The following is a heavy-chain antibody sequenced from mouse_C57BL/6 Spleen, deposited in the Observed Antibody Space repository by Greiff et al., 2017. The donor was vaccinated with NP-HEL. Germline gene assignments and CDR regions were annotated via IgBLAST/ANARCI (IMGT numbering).Heavy chain of an antibody. CDR3: ARSPIDYYGSINVRSAMDY. J-gene: IGHJ4*01. CDR2: IDPSDSYT. V-gene: IGHV1-50*01. Sequence: QVQLQQPGAELVKPGASVKLSCKASGYTFTSYWMQWVKQRPGQGLEWIGEIDPSDSYTNYKQKLKGKATLSVDTSSSTAYMQLSSLTSEDSAVYYCARSPIDYYGSINVRSAMDYWGQGTSVTVSS. CDR1: GYTFTSYW. D-gene: IGHD1-1*01.